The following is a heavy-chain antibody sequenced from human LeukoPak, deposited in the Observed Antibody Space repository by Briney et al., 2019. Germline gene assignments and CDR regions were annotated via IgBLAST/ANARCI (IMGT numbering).Heavy chain of an antibody. Sequence: GGSLRLSCAASGFNLRSFWMSWVRQAPGKGLEWMANIKHDASEIYYVDSVKGRFTTSRDNAKNSLYLQMNSLRAEDTAVYYCARDGKAVGLDYWGQGALVTVSS. V-gene: IGHV3-7*01. CDR1: GFNLRSFW. CDR3: ARDGKAVGLDY. J-gene: IGHJ4*02. CDR2: IKHDASEI. D-gene: IGHD6-19*01.